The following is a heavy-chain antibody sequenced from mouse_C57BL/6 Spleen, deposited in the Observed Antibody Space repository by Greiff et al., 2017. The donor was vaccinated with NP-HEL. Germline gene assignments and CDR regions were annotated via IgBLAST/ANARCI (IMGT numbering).Heavy chain of an antibody. CDR2: IDPSDSYT. D-gene: IGHD4-1*02. Sequence: VQLQQPGAELVMPGASVKLSCKASGYTFTSYWMHWVKQRPGQGLEWIGEIDPSDSYTNYNQKFKGKSTLTVDKSSSTAYMQLSSLTSEDSAVYYCASSTGTNYAMDYWGQGTSVTVSS. CDR1: GYTFTSYW. CDR3: ASSTGTNYAMDY. V-gene: IGHV1-69*01. J-gene: IGHJ4*01.